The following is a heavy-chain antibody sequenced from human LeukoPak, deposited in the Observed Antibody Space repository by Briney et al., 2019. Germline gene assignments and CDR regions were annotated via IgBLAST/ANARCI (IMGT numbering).Heavy chain of an antibody. J-gene: IGHJ3*02. CDR1: GDSVSSNSTA. CDR2: TYYRSKWYN. V-gene: IGHV6-1*01. D-gene: IGHD3-3*01. Sequence: SQTLSLTCAISGDSVSSNSTAWNWIRQSPSRGLEWLGRTYYRSKWYNDYTLSVKSRITFNPDTSKNQFSLQLNSVTPEDTAVYYCARKRRSADSFDIWGQGTMVTVSS. CDR3: ARKRRSADSFDI.